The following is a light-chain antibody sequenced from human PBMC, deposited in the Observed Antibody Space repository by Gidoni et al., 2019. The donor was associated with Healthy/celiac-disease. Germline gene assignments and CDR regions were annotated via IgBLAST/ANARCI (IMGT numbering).Light chain of an antibody. CDR1: QIISSS. CDR3: QPSYSTPYT. V-gene: IGKV1-39*01. J-gene: IGKJ2*01. CDR2: AAS. Sequence: SQMSQSPSSLSASVGDRVNITCRASQIISSSSNCYQQKPANAPKLLIYAASSLQSGVPSRFSGSGSGTDFTLTISSLPPEDFATYSCQPSYSTPYTFGQGTKLEIK.